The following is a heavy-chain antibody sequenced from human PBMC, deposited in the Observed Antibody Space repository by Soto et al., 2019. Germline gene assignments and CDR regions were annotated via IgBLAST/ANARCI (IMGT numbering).Heavy chain of an antibody. CDR3: ARLAYCGGVCYLFFDY. V-gene: IGHV3-23*01. CDR1: GFTFSSYA. CDR2: ISGSGGST. Sequence: GGSLRLSCAASGFTFSSYAMSWVRQAPGKGLEWVSAISGSGGSTYYADSVKGRFTISRDNSKNTLYLQMNSLRAEDTAVYFCARLAYCGGVCYLFFDYWGQGTLVTVSS. J-gene: IGHJ4*02. D-gene: IGHD2-21*02.